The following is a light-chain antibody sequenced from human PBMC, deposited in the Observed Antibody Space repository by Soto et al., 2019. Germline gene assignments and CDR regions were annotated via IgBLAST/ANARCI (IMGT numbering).Light chain of an antibody. V-gene: IGKV1-39*01. CDR2: AAS. CDR3: QQSYSTPCT. J-gene: IGKJ1*01. Sequence: DIQMTQSPSSLSASVGDRVTITCRASQSISSYLNWYQQKPGKAPKLLIYAASSLQSGVPSRFSGSGSGTDFTLTISSLPPEDFATYYCQQSYSTPCTFGQGTNVEIK. CDR1: QSISSY.